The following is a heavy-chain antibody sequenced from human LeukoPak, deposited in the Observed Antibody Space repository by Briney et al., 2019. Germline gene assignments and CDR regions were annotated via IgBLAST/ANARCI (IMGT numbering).Heavy chain of an antibody. CDR3: ARHTNGYYYDSSGYRGY. CDR1: GFTFSSYG. D-gene: IGHD3-22*01. V-gene: IGHV3-23*01. J-gene: IGHJ4*02. Sequence: GGTLRLSCAASGFTFSSYGMSWVRQAPGKGLEWVSAISGSGGSTYYADSVKGRFTISRDNSKNTLYLQVNSLRAEDTAVYYCARHTNGYYYDSSGYRGYWGQGTLVTVSS. CDR2: ISGSGGST.